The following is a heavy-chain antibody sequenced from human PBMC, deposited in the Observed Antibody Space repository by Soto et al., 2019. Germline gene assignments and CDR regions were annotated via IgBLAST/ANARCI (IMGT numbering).Heavy chain of an antibody. CDR2: IYYSGST. Sequence: PSETLSLTCTVSGGSISSYYWSWIRQPPGKGLEWIGYIYYSGSTNYNPSLKSRVTISVDTSKNQFSLKLSSVTAADTAVYYCARREAGYYYGMDVWGQGTTVTVSS. V-gene: IGHV4-59*08. D-gene: IGHD1-26*01. CDR3: ARREAGYYYGMDV. CDR1: GGSISSYY. J-gene: IGHJ6*02.